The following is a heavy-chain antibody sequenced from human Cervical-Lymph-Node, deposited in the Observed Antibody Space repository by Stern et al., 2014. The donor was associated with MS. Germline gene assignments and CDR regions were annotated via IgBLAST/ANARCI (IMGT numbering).Heavy chain of an antibody. Sequence: VQLVESGADAKKPGASVKVSCKASGYTFTSYGISWGRQAPGPGIEWMGWTSAYNGKPKYAQKLQGRVTMTTDTSTSTAYMELRSLRSDDTAVYYCARDRGVIVVVPAAMHYYYYGMDVWGQGTTVTVSS. CDR2: TSAYNGKP. CDR3: ARDRGVIVVVPAAMHYYYYGMDV. V-gene: IGHV1-18*04. CDR1: GYTFTSYG. D-gene: IGHD2-2*01. J-gene: IGHJ6*02.